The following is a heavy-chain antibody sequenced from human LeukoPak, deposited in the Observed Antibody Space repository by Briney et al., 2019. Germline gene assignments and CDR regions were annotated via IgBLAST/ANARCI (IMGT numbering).Heavy chain of an antibody. D-gene: IGHD6-19*01. V-gene: IGHV1-58*02. CDR2: IVVGSGNT. CDR1: GFSLTGSV. J-gene: IGHJ3*02. Sequence: SVKVSCKASGFSLTGSVIQWVRQARGQRLEWIGWIVVGSGNTNYAQKFQERVTITRDRSTSTAYMKLSSLRSEDTALYYCATHSSRWYDHDAFDIWGQGTMVTVSS. CDR3: ATHSSRWYDHDAFDI.